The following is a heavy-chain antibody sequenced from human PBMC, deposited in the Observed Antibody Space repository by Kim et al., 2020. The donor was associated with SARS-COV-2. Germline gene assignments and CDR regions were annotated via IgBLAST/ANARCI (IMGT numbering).Heavy chain of an antibody. J-gene: IGHJ4*02. Sequence: STHYNPYLRSRVTLSVDTSKNQFSLKLTSMTAADTAVYYWARDTGRLYEYWGQGTLVTVS. CDR2: ST. V-gene: IGHV4-4*07. D-gene: IGHD2-8*01. CDR3: ARDTGRLYEY.